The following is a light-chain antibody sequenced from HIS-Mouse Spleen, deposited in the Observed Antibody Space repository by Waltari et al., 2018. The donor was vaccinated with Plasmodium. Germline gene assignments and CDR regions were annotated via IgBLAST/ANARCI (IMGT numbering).Light chain of an antibody. CDR1: NIGSKN. CDR2: RDS. CDR3: QVWDSSYVV. V-gene: IGLV3-9*01. J-gene: IGLJ2*01. Sequence: SYELTQPLSVSVALGQTARITCGGNNIGSKNVHWYQPKPGQAPVLVIYRDSNRPSGIPERFSGSNSWNTATLTISRAQAGDEADYYCQVWDSSYVVFGGGTKLTVL.